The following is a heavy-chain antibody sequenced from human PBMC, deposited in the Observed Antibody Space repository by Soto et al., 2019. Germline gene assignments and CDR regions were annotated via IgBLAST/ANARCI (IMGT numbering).Heavy chain of an antibody. CDR1: GLTFSSYS. Sequence: GGSLRLSCAASGLTFSSYSMNWVRQAPGKGLEWVSSISSSSSYTYYADSVKGRFTISRDNAKNSLYLQMNSLRAEDTAVYYCARGKVHFDYWGQGTLVTVSS. CDR3: ARGKVHFDY. CDR2: ISSSSSYT. V-gene: IGHV3-21*01. J-gene: IGHJ4*02.